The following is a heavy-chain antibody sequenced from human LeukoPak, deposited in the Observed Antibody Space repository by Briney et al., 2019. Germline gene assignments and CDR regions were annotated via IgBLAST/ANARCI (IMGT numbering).Heavy chain of an antibody. CDR2: IYYSGST. CDR1: GVSISSSSYY. CDR3: ARHRRAVAAPTYFDY. Sequence: ASETLSLTCTVSGVSISSSSYYWGWIRQPPGKGLEWIGSIYYSGSTYYNPSLKSRVTISVDTSKNQFSLKLSSVTAADTAVYYCARHRRAVAAPTYFDYWGQGTLVTVSS. J-gene: IGHJ4*02. V-gene: IGHV4-39*01. D-gene: IGHD6-19*01.